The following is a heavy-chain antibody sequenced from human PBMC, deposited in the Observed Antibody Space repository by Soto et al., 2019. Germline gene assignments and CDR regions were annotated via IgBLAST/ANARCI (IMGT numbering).Heavy chain of an antibody. V-gene: IGHV1-69*13. CDR2: IIPSFGTA. CDR1: GGTFSSYA. J-gene: IGHJ6*02. Sequence: SVKVSCKASGGTFSSYAISWVRQAPGQGLEWMGGIIPSFGTANYAQKFQGRVTITADESTSTAYMELSSLRSEDTAVYYCARESPKKRAVAVSYYYYGMDVWGQGTTVTVSS. D-gene: IGHD6-19*01. CDR3: ARESPKKRAVAVSYYYYGMDV.